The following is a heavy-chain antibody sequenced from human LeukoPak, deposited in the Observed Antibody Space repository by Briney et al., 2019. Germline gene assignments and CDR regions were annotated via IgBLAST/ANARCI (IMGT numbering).Heavy chain of an antibody. CDR2: IYRSGST. V-gene: IGHV4-38-2*02. J-gene: IGHJ6*03. CDR3: ARGTDGYYMDV. Sequence: SETLSLTCSGSNYSIRNSLYWGWLRQPPGKGLEWIGSIYRSGSTFYNPSLKSRVTISLDTSKNQFSLKLSSVTAADTAVYFCARGTDGYYMDVWGKGTTVTVSS. CDR1: NYSIRNSLY. D-gene: IGHD1-14*01.